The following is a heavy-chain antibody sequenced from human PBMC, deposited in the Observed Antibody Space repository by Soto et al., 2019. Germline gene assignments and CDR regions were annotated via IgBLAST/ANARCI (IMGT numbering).Heavy chain of an antibody. CDR1: GFTFSSYS. Sequence: GGSLRLSCAASGFTFSSYSMNWVRQAPGKGLEWVSSISSSSSYIYYADSVKGRFTISRDNAKNSLYLQMNSLRAEDTAVYYCARDSPPYDHYGMDVWGQGTTVTVS. CDR3: ARDSPPYDHYGMDV. J-gene: IGHJ6*02. CDR2: ISSSSSYI. V-gene: IGHV3-21*01.